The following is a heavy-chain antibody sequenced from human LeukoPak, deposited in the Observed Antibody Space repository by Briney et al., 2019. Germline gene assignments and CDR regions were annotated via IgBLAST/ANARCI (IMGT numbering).Heavy chain of an antibody. CDR1: GYSISSGYY. Sequence: SETLSLTCTVSGYSISSGYYWGWIRQPPGKGLEWIGSIYHSGSTYYNPSLKGRVTISVDTSKNQFSLKLSSVTAADTAVYYCARGPTSSGSYDIDYWGQGTLVTVSS. J-gene: IGHJ4*02. CDR3: ARGPTSSGSYDIDY. V-gene: IGHV4-38-2*02. CDR2: IYHSGST. D-gene: IGHD1-26*01.